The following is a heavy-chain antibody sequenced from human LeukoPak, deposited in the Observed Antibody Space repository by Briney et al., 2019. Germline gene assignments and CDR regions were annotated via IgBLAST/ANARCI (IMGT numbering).Heavy chain of an antibody. J-gene: IGHJ4*02. V-gene: IGHV4-31*03. CDR3: ARDVMYYYDSSGYYRYFDY. CDR2: IYYSGST. D-gene: IGHD3-22*01. CDR1: GGSISSGGYY. Sequence: SQTLSLTCTVSGGSISSGGYYWSWIRQHPGKGLEWIGYIYYSGSTYYNPSLKSRVTISVDTSKNQFSLKVSSVTAADTAVYYCARDVMYYYDSSGYYRYFDYWGQGTLVTVSS.